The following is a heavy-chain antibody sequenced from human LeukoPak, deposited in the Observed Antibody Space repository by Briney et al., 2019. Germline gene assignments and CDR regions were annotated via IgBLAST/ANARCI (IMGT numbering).Heavy chain of an antibody. CDR3: ARGVLLWFGEWPPYMDV. J-gene: IGHJ6*03. D-gene: IGHD3-10*01. Sequence: ASVKVSCKASGYTFTSYYMHWVRQAPGQGLEWMGIINPSGGSTSYAQKFQGRVTMTRDTSTSTVYMELSSLRSEDTAVYYCARGVLLWFGEWPPYMDVWGKGTTVTISS. CDR1: GYTFTSYY. CDR2: INPSGGST. V-gene: IGHV1-46*01.